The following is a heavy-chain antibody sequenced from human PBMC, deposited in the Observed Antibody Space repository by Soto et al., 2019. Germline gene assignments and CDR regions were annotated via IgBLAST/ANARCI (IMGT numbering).Heavy chain of an antibody. D-gene: IGHD3-16*01. CDR2: ISGSGGST. V-gene: IGHV3-23*01. J-gene: IGHJ4*02. CDR1: GFTFSSYA. Sequence: GGSLRLSCAASGFTFSSYAMSWVRQAPGKGLEWVSAISGSGGSTYYADSVKGRFTISRDSSKNTLYLQMNSLRAEDTAVYYCAKDFLGRFRGPVDVWGQGTLVTVSS. CDR3: AKDFLGRFRGPVDV.